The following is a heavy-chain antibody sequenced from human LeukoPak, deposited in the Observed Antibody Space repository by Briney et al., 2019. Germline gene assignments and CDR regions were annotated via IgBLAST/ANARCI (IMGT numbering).Heavy chain of an antibody. J-gene: IGHJ4*02. V-gene: IGHV3-21*01. Sequence: GASLRLSCAASGFTFSSYSINWVRQATGQGLEWVSSISSSSSYIYYADSVKGRFTMSRDNAKNSLYLQMNSLRAEDTAVYYCVQQLVSTYWGQGTLVTVSS. CDR3: VQQLVSTY. D-gene: IGHD6-13*01. CDR1: GFTFSSYS. CDR2: ISSSSSYI.